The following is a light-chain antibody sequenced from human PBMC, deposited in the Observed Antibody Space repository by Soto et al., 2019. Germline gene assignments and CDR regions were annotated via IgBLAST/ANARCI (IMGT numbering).Light chain of an antibody. J-gene: IGKJ1*01. CDR2: WAS. CDR1: QSVLYSSNNNNY. V-gene: IGKV4-1*01. Sequence: DIVMTQSPDSLAVSLGERATINCKSNQSVLYSSNNNNYLAWYQQKPGQPPKLLIYWASTRESGVPDRFSGSGSGTDFTLTISSLQAEDVAVYYCQQYYSTPWTFGQGTKVEIK. CDR3: QQYYSTPWT.